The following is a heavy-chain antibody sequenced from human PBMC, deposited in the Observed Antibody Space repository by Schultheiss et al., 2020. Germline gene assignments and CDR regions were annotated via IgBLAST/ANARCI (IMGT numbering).Heavy chain of an antibody. CDR3: ARGVDTATPYYYYGMDV. CDR2: INHSGST. Sequence: SETLSLTCTVSGGSISSGGYYWSWIRQPPGKGLEWIGEINHSGSTNYNPSLKSRVTISVDTSKNQFSLKLSSVTAADTAVYYCARGVDTATPYYYYGMDVWGQGTTVTVSS. V-gene: IGHV4-39*07. J-gene: IGHJ6*02. D-gene: IGHD5-18*01. CDR1: GGSISSGGYY.